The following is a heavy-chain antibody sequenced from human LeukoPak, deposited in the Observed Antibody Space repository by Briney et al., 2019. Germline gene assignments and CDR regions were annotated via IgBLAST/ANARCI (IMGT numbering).Heavy chain of an antibody. J-gene: IGHJ4*02. CDR1: GYTFTGYY. Sequence: ASVKVSCKASGYTFTGYYMHWVRQAPGQGLEWMGWINLNSGGTNYAQKFQGRVTMTRDTSISTAYMELSRLRSDDTAVYYCARVSIVGATIYDYWGQGTLVTVSS. V-gene: IGHV1-2*02. D-gene: IGHD1-26*01. CDR3: ARVSIVGATIYDY. CDR2: INLNSGGT.